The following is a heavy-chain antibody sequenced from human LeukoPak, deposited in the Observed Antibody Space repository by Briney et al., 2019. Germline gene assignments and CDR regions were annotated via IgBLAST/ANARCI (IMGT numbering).Heavy chain of an antibody. CDR1: GFTFSDYY. D-gene: IGHD3-10*01. J-gene: IGHJ4*02. CDR3: ARARDPYYYGSGSYSGGMLSDY. V-gene: IGHV3-11*04. Sequence: GGSLRLSCAASGFTFSDYYMTWIRQAPGKGLEWVSYISSTGSTIYYADSVKGRFTIPRDNAKNSLHLQMNSLRAEDTAVYYCARARDPYYYGSGSYSGGMLSDYWGQGTLVTVSS. CDR2: ISSTGSTI.